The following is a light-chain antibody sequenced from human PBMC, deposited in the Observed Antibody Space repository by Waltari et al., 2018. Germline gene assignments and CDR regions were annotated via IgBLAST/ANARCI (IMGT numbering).Light chain of an antibody. CDR3: QQYYTTPCT. CDR2: WAS. CDR1: QSVLSSTNRNTY. J-gene: IGKJ2*02. Sequence: DIVLTQSPDSLALSLGEGAPISCRSRQSVLSSTNRNTYLAWYQQRPGQPPKLLFYWASTRVSGVPDRFDGSGSGTDFTLTISSLQAEDLAVYYCQQYYTTPCTFGQGTRLEIK. V-gene: IGKV4-1*01.